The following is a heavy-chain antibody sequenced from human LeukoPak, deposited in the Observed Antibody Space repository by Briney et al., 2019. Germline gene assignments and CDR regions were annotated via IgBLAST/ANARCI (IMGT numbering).Heavy chain of an antibody. V-gene: IGHV3-30*04. J-gene: IGHJ6*03. CDR2: ISYDGSNK. Sequence: GGSLRLSCAASGFTFSSYAMRWVRQAPGKGLEWVAVISYDGSNKYYADSVKGRFTISRDNAKNTLYLQMSSLRTEDTAVYYCARDPSITFGGVIVDDYYYMDVWGKGTTVTVSS. CDR1: GFTFSSYA. D-gene: IGHD3-16*02. CDR3: ARDPSITFGGVIVDDYYYMDV.